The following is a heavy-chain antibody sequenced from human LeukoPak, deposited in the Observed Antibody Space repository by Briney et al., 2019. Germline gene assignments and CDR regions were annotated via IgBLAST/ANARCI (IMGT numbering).Heavy chain of an antibody. D-gene: IGHD3-16*01. J-gene: IGHJ6*03. CDR1: GYSISSGYY. CDR2: FYDSGNT. Sequence: SETLSLTCTVSGYSISSGYYWGWIRQPPGKGLEWIGSFYDSGNTYYNPSLKSRVTISVDTSKKQFSLKLTSVTVADTAVYYCARETSQKGAHYMDVWGKGTTVTISS. V-gene: IGHV4-38-2*02. CDR3: ARETSQKGAHYMDV.